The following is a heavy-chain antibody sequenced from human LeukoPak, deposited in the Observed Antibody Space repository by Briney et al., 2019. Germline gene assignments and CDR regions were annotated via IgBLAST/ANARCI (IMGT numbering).Heavy chain of an antibody. V-gene: IGHV4-38-2*01. CDR1: GYSICSGYY. D-gene: IGHD2-2*01. Sequence: SETLSPTCAVSGYSICSGYYWSWIRQPPGKGLEWIGSIYHSGSTYYNPSLKSRVTISVDTSKNQFSLKLSSVTAADTAVYYCALGYCSSTSCYENFDYWGQGTLVTVSS. CDR2: IYHSGST. J-gene: IGHJ4*02. CDR3: ALGYCSSTSCYENFDY.